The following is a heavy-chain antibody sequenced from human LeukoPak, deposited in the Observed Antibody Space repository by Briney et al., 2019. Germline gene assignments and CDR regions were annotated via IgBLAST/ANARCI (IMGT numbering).Heavy chain of an antibody. J-gene: IGHJ4*02. D-gene: IGHD2-21*01. Sequence: SVKVSCKASGATFSSYAISWVRQAPGRGLEWMGGIIPIFGTANYAQKFQGRVTITADESTSTAYMELSSLRSEDTAVYYCARAPNCGGDSDYWCQGTLVTVSS. CDR3: ARAPNCGGDSDY. CDR2: IIPIFGTA. V-gene: IGHV1-69*13. CDR1: GATFSSYA.